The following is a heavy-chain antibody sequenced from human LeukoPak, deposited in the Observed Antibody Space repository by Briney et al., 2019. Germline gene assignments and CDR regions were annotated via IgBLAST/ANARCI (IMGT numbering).Heavy chain of an antibody. CDR2: INPSGGST. J-gene: IGHJ2*01. CDR1: GYTFTSYY. V-gene: IGHV1-46*01. Sequence: ASVKVSCKASGYTFTSYYMHWVRQAPGQGLEWMGIINPSGGSTSYAQKFQGRVTMTRDTSTSTVYMELSSLRSEDTAVYYCARDRPVNDFWSGYFNWYFDLWGHGTLVTVSS. CDR3: ARDRPVNDFWSGYFNWYFDL. D-gene: IGHD3-3*01.